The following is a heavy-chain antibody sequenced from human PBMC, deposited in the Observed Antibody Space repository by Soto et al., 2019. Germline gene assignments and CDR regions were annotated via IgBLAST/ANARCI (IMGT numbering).Heavy chain of an antibody. J-gene: IGHJ4*02. CDR2: INHSGST. D-gene: IGHD3-3*01. V-gene: IGHV4-34*01. Sequence: PSETLSLTXAVYGGSFSGYYWSWIRQPPGKGLEWIGEINHSGSTNYNPSLKSRVTISVDTSKNQFSLKLSSVTAADTAVYYCARGARNDFWSGYPGYFDYWGQGTLVTVS. CDR1: GGSFSGYY. CDR3: ARGARNDFWSGYPGYFDY.